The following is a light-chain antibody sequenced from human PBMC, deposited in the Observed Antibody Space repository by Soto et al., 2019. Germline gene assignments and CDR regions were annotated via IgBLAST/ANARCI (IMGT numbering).Light chain of an antibody. CDR1: ESVSRY. V-gene: IGKV3-11*01. CDR3: QQRSRT. J-gene: IGKJ4*01. Sequence: EIVLPQSPATLSLSPGETATLSCRASESVSRYLAWYQQKPGQAPRLLIYDASNRATGIPTRFSGSGSGTDFTLTLIILEPDDFAVYYCQQRSRTCGGGNKVDI. CDR2: DAS.